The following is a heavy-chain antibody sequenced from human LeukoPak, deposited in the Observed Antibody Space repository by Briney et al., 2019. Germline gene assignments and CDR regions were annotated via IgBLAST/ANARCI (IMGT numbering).Heavy chain of an antibody. CDR2: IRYDGSNK. J-gene: IGHJ5*02. Sequence: GGSLRLSCAASGFTFSTYGMHWVRQAPGKGLEWVAFIRYDGSNKYYSDSVNGRFTISRDNSKNTLYLQMNSLRAEDTAVYYCAKDTTPPKAGFDPWGQGTLVIVSS. D-gene: IGHD1-14*01. V-gene: IGHV3-30*02. CDR1: GFTFSTYG. CDR3: AKDTTPPKAGFDP.